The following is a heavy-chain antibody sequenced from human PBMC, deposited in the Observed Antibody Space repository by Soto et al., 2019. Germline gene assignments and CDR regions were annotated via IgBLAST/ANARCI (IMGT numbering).Heavy chain of an antibody. V-gene: IGHV4-34*01. CDR3: ARGHTYYPWY. J-gene: IGHJ4*02. Sequence: QVQLQQWGAGLLKPSETLSLTCAVYGGSFSGYYWSWIRQPPGKGLEWIGEINHSGSTNYNPSLKSRVTISVDTSKNQFSLKLSSVTAADTAVYYCARGHTYYPWYWGQGTLVTVSS. CDR1: GGSFSGYY. CDR2: INHSGST. D-gene: IGHD3-10*01.